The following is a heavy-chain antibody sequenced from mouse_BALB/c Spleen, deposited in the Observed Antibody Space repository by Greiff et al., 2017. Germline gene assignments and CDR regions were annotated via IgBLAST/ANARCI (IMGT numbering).Heavy chain of an antibody. V-gene: IGHV2-2*02. Sequence: VKLEESGPGLVQPSQSLSITCTVSGFSLTSYGVHWVRQSPGKGLEWLGVIWSGGSTDYNAAFISRLSISKDNSKSQVFFKMNSLQANDTAIYYCARGHYKYYAMDYWGQGTSVTVSS. CDR3: ARGHYKYYAMDY. CDR1: GFSLTSYG. J-gene: IGHJ4*01. D-gene: IGHD2-12*01. CDR2: IWSGGST.